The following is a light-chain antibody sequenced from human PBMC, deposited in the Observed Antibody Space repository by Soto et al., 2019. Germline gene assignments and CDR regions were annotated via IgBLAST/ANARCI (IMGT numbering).Light chain of an antibody. Sequence: VDGNYLAWYHQKPGQAPRLLIHSASTRAPGIPDRFSASGAGTDFTLTISRLEPEDSAVYYCQQDSASPRTVGPGTKVDIK. J-gene: IGKJ3*01. V-gene: IGKV3-20*01. CDR1: VDGNY. CDR2: SAS. CDR3: QQDSASPRT.